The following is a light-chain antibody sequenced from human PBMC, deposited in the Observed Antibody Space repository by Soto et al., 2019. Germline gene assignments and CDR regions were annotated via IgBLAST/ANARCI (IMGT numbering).Light chain of an antibody. CDR2: DAS. CDR3: QQRSDWPRFT. CDR1: QSVSIY. V-gene: IGKV3-11*01. J-gene: IGKJ3*01. Sequence: EIVLTQSPATLSLSPGERATLSCRASQSVSIYLAWYQQKPGQAPRLLIHDASNRATGIPARFSGSGSGTDFTLTISSLEPEDFAVYYCQQRSDWPRFTFGPGTKVDIK.